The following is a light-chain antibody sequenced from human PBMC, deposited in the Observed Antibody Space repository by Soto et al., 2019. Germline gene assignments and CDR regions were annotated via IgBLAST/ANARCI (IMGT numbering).Light chain of an antibody. CDR3: QQLHSYPIT. CDR2: GAS. V-gene: IGKV1-9*01. J-gene: IGKJ5*01. CDR1: QDINTY. Sequence: EMELTQSPPFLSVSPGERATLSCRASQDINTYIAWYQQKPGKAPKLLIYGASTMQSGVPSRFRGSESGAVFTLTISSLQPEDFATYYCQQLHSYPITCGRGTQLEIK.